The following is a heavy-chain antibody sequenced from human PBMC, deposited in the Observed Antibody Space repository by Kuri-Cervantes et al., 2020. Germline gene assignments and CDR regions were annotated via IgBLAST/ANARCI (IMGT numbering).Heavy chain of an antibody. CDR2: ISFDGIYK. CDR1: GFTFNSYA. Sequence: GGSLRLSCAASGFTFNSYAMHWVRQAPGKGLEWVALISFDGIYKRYADSVKGRFTISRDNSKNTLSLQMNSLRAEDTAVYYCARDVSSWYGMDYYYGMDVWGQGTTVTVSS. J-gene: IGHJ6*02. CDR3: ARDVSSWYGMDYYYGMDV. V-gene: IGHV3-30*01. D-gene: IGHD6-13*01.